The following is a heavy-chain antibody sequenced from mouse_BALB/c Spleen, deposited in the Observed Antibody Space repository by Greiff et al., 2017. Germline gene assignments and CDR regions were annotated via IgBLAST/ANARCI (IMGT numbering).Heavy chain of an antibody. J-gene: IGHJ4*01. CDR2: ISSGGGRT. CDR3: ARQSGYDAMDY. CDR1: GFAFSSYD. Sequence: DVKLVESGGGLVKPGGSLKLSCAASGFAFSSYDMSWVRQTPEKRLEWVAYISSGGGRTYYPDTVKGRFTISRDNAKNTLYLQMSSLKSEDTAMYYCARQSGYDAMDYWGQGTSVTVAA. D-gene: IGHD1-3*01. V-gene: IGHV5-12-1*01.